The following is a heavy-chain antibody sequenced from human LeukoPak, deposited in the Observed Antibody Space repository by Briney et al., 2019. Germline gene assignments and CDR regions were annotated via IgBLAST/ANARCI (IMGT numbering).Heavy chain of an antibody. D-gene: IGHD6-19*01. CDR1: GGSISSSSYY. CDR3: ARAPGQWLAYFDY. Sequence: SETLSLTCTVSGGSISSSSYYWGWIRQPPGKGLEWIGSIYYSGSTYYNPSLKSRVTISVDTSKNQFSLKLNSVTPEDTAVYYCARAPGQWLAYFDYWGQGTLVTVSS. V-gene: IGHV4-39*01. CDR2: IYYSGST. J-gene: IGHJ4*02.